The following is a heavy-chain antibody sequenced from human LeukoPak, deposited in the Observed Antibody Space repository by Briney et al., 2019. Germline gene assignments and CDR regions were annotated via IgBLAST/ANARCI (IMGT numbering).Heavy chain of an antibody. CDR2: IRPSGDNT. CDR1: GFTFSSYD. J-gene: IGHJ3*01. CDR3: AKSYFSYGSDAFDV. D-gene: IGHD5-18*01. Sequence: GGSLRLSCAASGFTFSSYDMTWVRQAPGRGLEWVSSIRPSGDNTYYADSVKGRFTISRDNSKNTLSLQVNSLRGEDTATYYCAKSYFSYGSDAFDVWGQGTMVTVSS. V-gene: IGHV3-23*01.